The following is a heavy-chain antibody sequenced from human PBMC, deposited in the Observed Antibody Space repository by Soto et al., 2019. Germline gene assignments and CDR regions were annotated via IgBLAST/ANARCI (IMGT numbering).Heavy chain of an antibody. D-gene: IGHD6-19*01. V-gene: IGHV1-8*01. CDR3: ASSGSGWYLY. CDR2: RNPNSGNT. CDR1: GYTFTSYD. Sequence: QVQLVQSGAEVKKPGASVKVPCKASGYTFTSYDINWVRRATGQGLEWMGWRNPNSGNTGYEQKFQGRVTMTRNTSISTAYIELSSLRSEDTAVYYCASSGSGWYLYWGQGTLVTVSS. J-gene: IGHJ4*02.